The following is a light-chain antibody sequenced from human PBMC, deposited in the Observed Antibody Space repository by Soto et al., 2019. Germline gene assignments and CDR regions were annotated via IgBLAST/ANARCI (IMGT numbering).Light chain of an antibody. CDR1: SSDVGGYNY. V-gene: IGLV2-8*01. J-gene: IGLJ2*01. CDR3: RSFAGNTNLV. CDR2: EVS. Sequence: QSVLTQPPSASGSPGQSVTISCTGTSSDVGGYNYVSWYQQHPGKAPKLMISEVSKRPSGVPDRFSGSKSGNTASLTVSGLQAEDEADYYCRSFAGNTNLVFGGGTKLTVL.